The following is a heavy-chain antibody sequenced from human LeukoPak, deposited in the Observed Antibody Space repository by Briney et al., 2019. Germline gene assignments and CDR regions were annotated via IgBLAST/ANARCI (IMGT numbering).Heavy chain of an antibody. Sequence: SETLSLTCSVSGGSIASGGYFWTWIRQHPGKGLEWIGYIYYSGSTYYNPSLKSRVTISVDTSKNQFSLKLSSVTAADTAVYYCARKIDSSGLPVDYWGQGTLVTVSA. CDR2: IYYSGST. CDR3: ARKIDSSGLPVDY. J-gene: IGHJ4*02. CDR1: GGSIASGGYF. V-gene: IGHV4-31*03. D-gene: IGHD3-22*01.